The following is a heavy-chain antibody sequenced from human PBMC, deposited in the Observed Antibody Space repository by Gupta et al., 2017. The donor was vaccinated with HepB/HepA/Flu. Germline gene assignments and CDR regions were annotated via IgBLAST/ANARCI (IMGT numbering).Heavy chain of an antibody. V-gene: IGHV1-46*01. Sequence: QVQLVQSGAEVKKPGASVKVSCKASGYTFTSYYMHWVRQAPGQGLEWMGIINPSGGSTSYAQKFQGRVTRTRDTSTSTVYMERSSRRSEDTAVYYCAREVSMTTVTTCYYYYGMDVWGQGTTVTVSS. CDR3: AREVSMTTVTTCYYYYGMDV. CDR1: GYTFTSYY. D-gene: IGHD4-17*01. J-gene: IGHJ6*02. CDR2: INPSGGST.